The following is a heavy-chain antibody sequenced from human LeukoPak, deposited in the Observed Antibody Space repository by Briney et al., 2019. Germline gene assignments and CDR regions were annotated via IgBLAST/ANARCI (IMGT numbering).Heavy chain of an antibody. J-gene: IGHJ3*02. CDR1: GFTFSSYW. Sequence: GGSLRLSSAASGFTFSSYWMSWVRQAPGKGLEWVANIKQDGSEKYYVDSVKGRFTISRDNAKNSLYLQMNSLRAEDTAVYYCARDQYYYDSSGYRLVGAFDIWGQGTMVTVSS. V-gene: IGHV3-7*01. CDR2: IKQDGSEK. CDR3: ARDQYYYDSSGYRLVGAFDI. D-gene: IGHD3-22*01.